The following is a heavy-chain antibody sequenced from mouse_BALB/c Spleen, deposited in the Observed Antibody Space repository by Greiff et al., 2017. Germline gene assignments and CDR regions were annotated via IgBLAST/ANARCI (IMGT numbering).Heavy chain of an antibody. D-gene: IGHD1-2*01. CDR2: ISSGGGCT. CDR3: ARLGGALLRYFDV. CDR1: GFAFSSYD. V-gene: IGHV5-12-1*01. Sequence: EVHLVESGGGLVKPGGSLKLSCAASGFAFSSYDMSWVRQTPEKRLEWVAYISSGGGCTYYPDTVKGRFTISRDNAKNTLYLQMSSLKSEDTAMYYCARLGGALLRYFDVWGAGTTVTVSS. J-gene: IGHJ1*01.